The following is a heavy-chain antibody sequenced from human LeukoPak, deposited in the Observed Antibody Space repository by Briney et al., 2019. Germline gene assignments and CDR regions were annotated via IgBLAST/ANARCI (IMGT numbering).Heavy chain of an antibody. CDR3: ARRRNGYNWYFDL. CDR2: IYYSGTT. Sequence: PSETLSLTCTVSGDSISSDYYWGWIRQPPGRGLDYIGNIYYSGTTYHNPSLKSRVTISVDTSKNQFSLKVTSVTAADTAVYYCARRRNGYNWYFDLWGRGTLVTVSS. J-gene: IGHJ2*01. V-gene: IGHV4-39*01. D-gene: IGHD5-24*01. CDR1: GDSISSDYY.